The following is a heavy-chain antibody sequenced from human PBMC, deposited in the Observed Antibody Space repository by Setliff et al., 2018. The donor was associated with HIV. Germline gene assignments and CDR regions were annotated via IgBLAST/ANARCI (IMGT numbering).Heavy chain of an antibody. D-gene: IGHD3-22*01. J-gene: IGHJ4*02. Sequence: SETLSLTCTVTGDSISTDYWTWIRQPPGKGLEWIGYIYNSASTSYNPSLKSRVTISVDTSKNQFSLKLSSVTAADTAVYFCARLRITMIMMLNYFDYWGQGTLVTVSS. CDR1: GDSISTDY. V-gene: IGHV4-4*09. CDR2: IYNSAST. CDR3: ARLRITMIMMLNYFDY.